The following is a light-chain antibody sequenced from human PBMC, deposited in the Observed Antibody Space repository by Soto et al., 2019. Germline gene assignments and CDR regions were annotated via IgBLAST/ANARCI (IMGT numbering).Light chain of an antibody. J-gene: IGKJ1*01. CDR2: GAS. CDR1: QSVSSSD. CDR3: QQFGSSVRT. Sequence: EVVLTQSPGTLSLSPGERATLSCRASQSVSSSDLVWYQQKPGQAPRLLIYGASSRDTGIPDRFSGSGSGTDFTLTISRLEPEDFAVYYCQQFGSSVRTFGQGTEVEVK. V-gene: IGKV3-20*01.